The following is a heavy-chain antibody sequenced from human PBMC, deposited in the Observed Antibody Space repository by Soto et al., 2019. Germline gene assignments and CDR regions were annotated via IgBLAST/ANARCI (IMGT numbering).Heavy chain of an antibody. V-gene: IGHV4-31*03. CDR3: ARDGTWSGYSSGLYSGGMDV. J-gene: IGHJ6*02. CDR1: GGSISSGGYY. Sequence: PSETLSLTCTVSGGSISSGGYYWSWIRQHPGRGLEWIGYIYYSGSTYYNPSLKSRVTISVDTSKNQFSLKLSSVTAADTAVYYCARDGTWSGYSSGLYSGGMDVWGQGTTVTVSS. D-gene: IGHD6-25*01. CDR2: IYYSGST.